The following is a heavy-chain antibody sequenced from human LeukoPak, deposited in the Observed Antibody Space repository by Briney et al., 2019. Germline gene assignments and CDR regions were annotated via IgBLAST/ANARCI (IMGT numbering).Heavy chain of an antibody. CDR3: ARGTVTTPPYYYGMDV. V-gene: IGHV1-18*04. CDR2: INTYNGNT. J-gene: IGHJ6*02. Sequence: ASVKVSCKASGYTFTSYYMHWVRQAPGQGLEWMGRINTYNGNTDYAQNFQGRVTMTTDTSTTTAYLDLRSLRSDDTAVYYCARGTVTTPPYYYGMDVWGQGTTVTVS. D-gene: IGHD4-17*01. CDR1: GYTFTSYY.